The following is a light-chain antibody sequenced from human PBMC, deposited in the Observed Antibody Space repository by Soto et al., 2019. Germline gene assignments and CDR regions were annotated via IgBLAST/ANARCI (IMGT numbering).Light chain of an antibody. CDR3: QSYDSGLSARYV. Sequence: QSVLTQPPSVSGAPGQRVTMSRTGSSSKIGAGYDVHWYHQRPGTAPKLRIFGNINRPSGVPDRFSGSKSGTSASLAITGLQPEDEGDYYCQSYDSGLSARYVFATGTKLTVL. CDR2: GNI. J-gene: IGLJ1*01. V-gene: IGLV1-40*01. CDR1: SSKIGAGYD.